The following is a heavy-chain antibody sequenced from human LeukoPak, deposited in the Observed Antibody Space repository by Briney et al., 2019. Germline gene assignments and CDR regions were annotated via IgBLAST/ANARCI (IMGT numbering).Heavy chain of an antibody. J-gene: IGHJ3*02. CDR2: INHSGST. CDR1: GGSFSGYY. V-gene: IGHV4-34*01. CDR3: AREVGRLYHPPGANAFDI. D-gene: IGHD2-2*01. Sequence: SETLSLTCAVYGGSFSGYYWSWIRQPPGKGLGWIGEINHSGSTNYNPSLKSRVTISVDTSKNQFSLKLSSVTAADTAVYYCAREVGRLYHPPGANAFDIWGQGTMVTVSS.